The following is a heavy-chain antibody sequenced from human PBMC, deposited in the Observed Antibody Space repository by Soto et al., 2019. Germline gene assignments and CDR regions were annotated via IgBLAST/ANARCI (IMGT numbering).Heavy chain of an antibody. CDR2: IYPGDSRT. D-gene: IGHD4-17*01. CDR1: GYSFNTYW. CDR3: ARDLDYGGNSESPDR. J-gene: IGHJ3*02. Sequence: EVQLVQSGAEVKKPGESLKISCKGFGYSFNTYWIAWVRQMPGKGLEWMGIIYPGDSRTTYSPSFQGQVIISADKSISAVYLQWSSLKASDTAMYYCARDLDYGGNSESPDRWGQGTMVIVSS. V-gene: IGHV5-51*03.